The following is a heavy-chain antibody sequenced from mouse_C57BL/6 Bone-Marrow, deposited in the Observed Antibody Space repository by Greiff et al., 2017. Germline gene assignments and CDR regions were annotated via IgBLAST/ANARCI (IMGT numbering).Heavy chain of an antibody. V-gene: IGHV1-78*01. CDR2: IYPRDGST. Sequence: QVQLQQSDAELVKPGASVKISCKVSGYTFTDHTIHWMKQRPEQGLEWIGYIYPRDGSTKYNEKFKGKATLTADKSSSTAYMQLNSLTSEDSAVYFCARERIGYYGSAWFAYWGQGTLVTVSA. CDR3: ARERIGYYGSAWFAY. CDR1: GYTFTDHT. J-gene: IGHJ3*01. D-gene: IGHD1-1*01.